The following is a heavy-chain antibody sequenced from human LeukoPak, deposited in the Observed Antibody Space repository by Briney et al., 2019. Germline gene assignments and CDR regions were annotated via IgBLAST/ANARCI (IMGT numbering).Heavy chain of an antibody. V-gene: IGHV4-39*07. CDR2: IYYSGST. CDR1: GGSISDNSYY. D-gene: IGHD3-10*01. CDR3: ARDHNQYYYGSGVSGGWFDP. J-gene: IGHJ5*02. Sequence: SETLSLTCTVSGGSISDNSYYWGWIRQPPGKGLEWIGSIYYSGSTYYNPSLKSRVTISVDTSKNQFSLKLSSVTAADTAVYYCARDHNQYYYGSGVSGGWFDPWGQGTLVTVSS.